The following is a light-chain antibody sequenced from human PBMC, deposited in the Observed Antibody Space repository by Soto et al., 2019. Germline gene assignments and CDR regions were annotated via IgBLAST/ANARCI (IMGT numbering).Light chain of an antibody. CDR1: QGISSY. J-gene: IGKJ3*01. V-gene: IGKV1-9*01. CDR3: QQLNSYPRS. Sequence: DIELTQSPSFLSSSVGDIVTITFRASQGISSYLAWYQQKPGKAPKLLIYAASTLQSGVPSRFSGSGSGTEFTLTISSLQPEDFATYYCQQLNSYPRSFGPGTKVD. CDR2: AAS.